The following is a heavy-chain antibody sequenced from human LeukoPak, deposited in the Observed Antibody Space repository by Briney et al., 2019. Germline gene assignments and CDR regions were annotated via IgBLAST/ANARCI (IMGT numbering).Heavy chain of an antibody. CDR1: GGSISSYN. J-gene: IGHJ4*02. CDR2: IYTSRTT. CDR3: ARLNYYDSSGYYYLDY. V-gene: IGHV4-4*07. Sequence: SETLSLTCTVSGGSISSYNWIWLRQPAGKGLEWIMSIYTSRTTNYNPSLKSRVTMSVVTSKNQFSLKLSSVTAADTAVYYCARLNYYDSSGYYYLDYWGQGTLVTVSS. D-gene: IGHD3-22*01.